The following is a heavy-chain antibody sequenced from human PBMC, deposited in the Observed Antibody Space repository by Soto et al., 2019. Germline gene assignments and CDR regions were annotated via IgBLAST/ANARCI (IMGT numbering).Heavy chain of an antibody. CDR1: GYTFTSYD. J-gene: IGHJ5*02. CDR2: MNPNNGDT. D-gene: IGHD6-13*01. Sequence: QVQLVQSGAEVKKPGASVKVSCKASGYTFTSYDVNWVRQAPGQGLEWMGWMNPNNGDTGYAQKFQGIVTMTRNTSISTAYMELTSLTSEDTAGYYCLRDPTEFSTSSWGWFHPWGQGTLVTVSS. V-gene: IGHV1-8*01. CDR3: LRDPTEFSTSSWGWFHP.